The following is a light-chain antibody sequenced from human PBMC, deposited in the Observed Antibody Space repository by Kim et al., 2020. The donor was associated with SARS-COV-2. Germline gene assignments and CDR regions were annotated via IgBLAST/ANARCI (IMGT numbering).Light chain of an antibody. J-gene: IGKJ4*01. CDR2: GSS. CDR1: QSVSSNY. V-gene: IGKV3-20*01. CDR3: QQYRGPLT. Sequence: EIVLTQSPGTLSLSPGERATLSCRASQSVSSNYLAWYQQKFGQAPRLLISGSSSSATGSPDRSSGSGSGTDFTLTISRLEPEDFAVYYCQQYRGPLTFGRGTKVDIK.